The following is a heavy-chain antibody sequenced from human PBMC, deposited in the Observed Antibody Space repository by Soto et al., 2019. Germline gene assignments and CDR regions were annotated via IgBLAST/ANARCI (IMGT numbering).Heavy chain of an antibody. CDR3: ARLRIATNNYKWFDP. V-gene: IGHV4-31*03. CDR2: IYVTGAV. D-gene: IGHD2-21*01. CDR1: GTALNSGNYY. J-gene: IGHJ5*02. Sequence: SETLSLTCSVSGTALNSGNYYWSWIRQVPGKGLEWIGHIYVTGAVDYNPSLRDRITISQDTSERQFSLNLRLVTAADTAVYYCARLRIATNNYKWFDPWGQGTLVTVPQ.